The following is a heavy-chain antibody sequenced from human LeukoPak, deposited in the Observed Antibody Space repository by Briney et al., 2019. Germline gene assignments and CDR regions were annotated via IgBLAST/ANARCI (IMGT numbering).Heavy chain of an antibody. CDR2: INPSDSYT. CDR3: ARAGYSSTWHYDY. CDR1: GYSFTSYW. J-gene: IGHJ4*02. V-gene: IGHV5-10-1*01. D-gene: IGHD6-13*01. Sequence: GESLKISCKGSGYSFTSYWISWVRQMPGKGLEWMGRINPSDSYTNYSPSFQGHVTISADKSISTAYLQWSGLKASDTAMYYCARAGYSSTWHYDYWGQGTLVTVSS.